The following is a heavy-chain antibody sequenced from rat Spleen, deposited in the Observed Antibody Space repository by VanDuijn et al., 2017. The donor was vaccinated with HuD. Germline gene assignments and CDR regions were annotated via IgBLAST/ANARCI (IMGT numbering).Heavy chain of an antibody. Sequence: EVQLVESGGGLVQPGSSLKISCAASGFTYSNYVMAWVRQAPTRGLEWVATISTGGGDTHYRDSVRGRFTISRNNAKNTLFLQMDSLRSEDTATYYCVKDRGEYNNLFDYWGQGVMVTVSS. CDR1: GFTYSNYV. V-gene: IGHV5S13*01. D-gene: IGHD1-10*01. CDR2: ISTGGGDT. J-gene: IGHJ2*01. CDR3: VKDRGEYNNLFDY.